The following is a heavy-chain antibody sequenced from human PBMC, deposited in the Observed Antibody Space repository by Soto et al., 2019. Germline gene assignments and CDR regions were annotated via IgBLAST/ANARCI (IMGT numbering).Heavy chain of an antibody. J-gene: IGHJ3*02. CDR2: ISGSGGST. D-gene: IGHD5-12*01. V-gene: IGHV3-23*01. CDR1: GFTFSSYA. CDR3: AKIIGIEYSGYDDAFDI. Sequence: GGSLRLSCAASGFTFSSYAMSWVRQAPGKGLEWVSAISGSGGSTYYADSVKGRFTISRDNSKNTLYLQMNSLRAEDTAVYYCAKIIGIEYSGYDDAFDIWGQGTMVTVSS.